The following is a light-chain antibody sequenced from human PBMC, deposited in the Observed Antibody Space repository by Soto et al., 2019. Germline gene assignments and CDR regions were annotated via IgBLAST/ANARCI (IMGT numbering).Light chain of an antibody. V-gene: IGLV2-8*01. CDR2: EVS. CDR3: TSYAGSNNVF. J-gene: IGLJ2*01. CDR1: SSDVGGYNY. Sequence: QSVLTQPPSASGSRGQSVTISCTGTSSDVGGYNYVSWYQQHPGKAPKLMIYEVSKRPSGVPDRFSGSKSGNTASLTVSGLQAEDEADYYCTSYAGSNNVFFGGGTKLTVL.